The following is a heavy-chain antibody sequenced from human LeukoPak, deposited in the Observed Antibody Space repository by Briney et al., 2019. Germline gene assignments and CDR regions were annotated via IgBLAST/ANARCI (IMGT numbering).Heavy chain of an antibody. Sequence: ASVNASCKASGGTFSSYAISWVRQAPGQGLEWMGGIIPIFGTANYAQKFQGRVTITTDESTSTAYMELSSLRSEDTAVYYCARGAVAGYYNWFDPWGQGTLVTVSS. CDR3: ARGAVAGYYNWFDP. CDR1: GGTFSSYA. D-gene: IGHD6-19*01. V-gene: IGHV1-69*05. J-gene: IGHJ5*02. CDR2: IIPIFGTA.